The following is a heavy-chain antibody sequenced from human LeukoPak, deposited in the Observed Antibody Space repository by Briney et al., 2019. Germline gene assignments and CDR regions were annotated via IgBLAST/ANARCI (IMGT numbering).Heavy chain of an antibody. Sequence: SETLSLTCAVYGGSFSGYYWSWIRQPPGKGLEWIGEINHSGSTNYNPSLKSRLTISVDTSKNQFSLKLSSVTAADTAVYYCARGHNPLHAWGQGTLVTVSS. CDR2: INHSGST. D-gene: IGHD5-24*01. CDR3: ARGHNPLHA. J-gene: IGHJ5*02. CDR1: GGSFSGYY. V-gene: IGHV4-34*01.